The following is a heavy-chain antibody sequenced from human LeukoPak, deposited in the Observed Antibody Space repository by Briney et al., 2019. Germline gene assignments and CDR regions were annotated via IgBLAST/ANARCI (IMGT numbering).Heavy chain of an antibody. V-gene: IGHV4-59*12. CDR2: IYYSGST. CDR1: GGSISSYY. J-gene: IGHJ4*02. CDR3: ARDPPQLGSYFDY. D-gene: IGHD7-27*01. Sequence: SETLSLTCTVSGGSISSYYWSWIRQPPGKGLEWIGYIYYSGSTNYNPSLKSRVTISVDTSKNQFSLKLSSVTAADTAVYYCARDPPQLGSYFDYWGQGTLVTVSS.